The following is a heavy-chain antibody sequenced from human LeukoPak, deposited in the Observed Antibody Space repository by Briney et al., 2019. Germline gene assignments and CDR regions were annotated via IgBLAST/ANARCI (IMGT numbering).Heavy chain of an antibody. CDR3: ARAGGFFSPFGY. D-gene: IGHD3-3*01. CDR2: IYYSGST. J-gene: IGHJ4*02. Sequence: SETLSLTCTVSGGSISSYYWSWIRQPPGKGLEWIGYIYYSGSTYYNPSFKSRVTISVDTSKNQFSLKLSSVTAADTAVYYCARAGGFFSPFGYWGQGTLVTVSS. CDR1: GGSISSYY. V-gene: IGHV4-59*12.